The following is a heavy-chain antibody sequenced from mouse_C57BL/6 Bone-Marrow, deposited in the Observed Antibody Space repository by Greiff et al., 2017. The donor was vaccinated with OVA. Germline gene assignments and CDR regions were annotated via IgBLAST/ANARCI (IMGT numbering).Heavy chain of an antibody. Sequence: VMLVESGAELVKPGASVKMSCKASGYTFTTYPIEWMKQNHGKSLEWIGNFHPYNDDTKYNEKFKGKATLTVEKSSSTVYLELSRLTSDDSAVYYCAKGITTGGYFDVWGTGTTVTVSS. V-gene: IGHV1-47*01. CDR2: FHPYNDDT. CDR1: GYTFTTYP. D-gene: IGHD1-1*01. J-gene: IGHJ1*03. CDR3: AKGITTGGYFDV.